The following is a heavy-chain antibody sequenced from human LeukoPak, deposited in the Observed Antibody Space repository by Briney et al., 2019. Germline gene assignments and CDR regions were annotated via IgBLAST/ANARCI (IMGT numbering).Heavy chain of an antibody. Sequence: GGSLRLSCAGSGDSWMHWVRQVPGKGLVWVSRIKTDGSSTSYADSVKGRFTISNDNAENTLYLQMNSLRAEDTAVYYCARGDGVIMKYWGQGTLVTVSS. D-gene: IGHD3-10*01. CDR2: IKTDGSST. V-gene: IGHV3-74*01. CDR3: ARGDGVIMKY. CDR1: GDSW. J-gene: IGHJ4*02.